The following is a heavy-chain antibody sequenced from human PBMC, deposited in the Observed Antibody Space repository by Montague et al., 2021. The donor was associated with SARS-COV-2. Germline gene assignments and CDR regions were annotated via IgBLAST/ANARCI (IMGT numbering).Heavy chain of an antibody. CDR3: AKDQGIGYSDFDY. V-gene: IGHV3-30*04. D-gene: IGHD2-15*01. CDR2: ISTDVNKK. CDR1: GFTFSSYS. J-gene: IGHJ4*02. Sequence: SLRLSCAASGFTFSSYSMHLVRQAPAKGLEWVAVISTDVNKKYYADSVKGRFTISRDTSKNTLSLQLNSLRVEDAAVYYCAKDQGIGYSDFDYWGQGTLVTVSS.